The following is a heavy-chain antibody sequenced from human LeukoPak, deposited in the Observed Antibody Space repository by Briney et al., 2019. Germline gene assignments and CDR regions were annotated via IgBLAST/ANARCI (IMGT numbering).Heavy chain of an antibody. CDR3: ARVSTTKLWWYHYGMDV. D-gene: IGHD5-18*01. V-gene: IGHV4-59*01. J-gene: IGHJ6*02. CDR1: GGSISSYY. CDR2: IHYSGST. Sequence: SETLSLTCTVSGGSISSYYWSWIRQPPGKGLEWIGYIHYSGSTNYNPSLKSRVTISVDTSKNQFSLKLSSVTAADTAVYYCARVSTTKLWWYHYGMDVWGQGTTVTVSS.